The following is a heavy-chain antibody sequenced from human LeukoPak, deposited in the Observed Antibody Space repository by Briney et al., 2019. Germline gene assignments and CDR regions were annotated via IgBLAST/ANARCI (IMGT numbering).Heavy chain of an antibody. Sequence: GGSLRLSCAASGLTFSSHWMHWVRQAPGKGLVWVSRITNDGSSTTYADSVKGRFTISRDNAKNSLYLQMNSLRAEDTAIYYCTRVGYIDEGIDYWGQGTLVTVSS. CDR3: TRVGYIDEGIDY. J-gene: IGHJ4*02. CDR1: GLTFSSHW. CDR2: ITNDGSST. V-gene: IGHV3-74*01. D-gene: IGHD5-24*01.